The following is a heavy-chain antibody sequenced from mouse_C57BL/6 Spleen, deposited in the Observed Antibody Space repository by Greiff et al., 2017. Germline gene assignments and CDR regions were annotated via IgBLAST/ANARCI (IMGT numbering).Heavy chain of an antibody. V-gene: IGHV5-17*01. D-gene: IGHD2-4*01. CDR2: ISSGSSTI. CDR1: GFTFSDSG. J-gene: IGHJ4*01. CDR3: ARPYEDDDGDYKAMYY. Sequence: EVMLVESGGGLVKPGGSLKLSCAASGFTFSDSGMHWVRQAPETGLEWVAYISSGSSTIYYADTVKGRFTISRDNAKNTLILQVTSLRSEDTAMYYCARPYEDDDGDYKAMYYWGQGTSVTFSS.